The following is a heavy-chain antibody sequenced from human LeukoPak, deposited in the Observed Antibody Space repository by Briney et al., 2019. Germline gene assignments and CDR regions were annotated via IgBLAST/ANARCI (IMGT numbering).Heavy chain of an antibody. CDR1: GGSISSYY. D-gene: IGHD7-27*01. Sequence: SETLSLTCTVSGGSISSYYWSWIRQPPGKGLEWIGYIYHTGSTSYSPSLKSRVTISADTSQNQFSLKLSSVTAADTAVYYCASRKLGNDYWGQGTLVTVSS. V-gene: IGHV4-59*01. CDR3: ASRKLGNDY. J-gene: IGHJ4*02. CDR2: IYHTGST.